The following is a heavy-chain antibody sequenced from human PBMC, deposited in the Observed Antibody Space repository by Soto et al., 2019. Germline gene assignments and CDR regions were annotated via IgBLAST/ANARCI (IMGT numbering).Heavy chain of an antibody. CDR1: GGSISSGGYY. D-gene: IGHD2-15*01. CDR3: ARRGHCSGGSCYSFYDEYNWFDP. V-gene: IGHV4-31*03. J-gene: IGHJ5*02. CDR2: IYYSGST. Sequence: SETLSLTCTVSGGSISSGGYYWSWIRQHPGKGLEWIGYIYYSGSTYYNPSLKSRVTISVDTSKNQFSLKLSSVTAADTAVYYCARRGHCSGGSCYSFYDEYNWFDPWGQGTLVTVSS.